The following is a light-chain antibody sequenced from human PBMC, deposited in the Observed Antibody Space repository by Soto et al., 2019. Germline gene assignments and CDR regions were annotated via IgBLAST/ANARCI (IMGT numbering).Light chain of an antibody. CDR1: QVISSY. V-gene: IGKV1-9*01. J-gene: IGKJ4*01. Sequence: DIQLTQSPSFLSASVGDRVTITCRASQVISSYLAWYQQKPGKAPKLLIYAASTLQSGVPSRFSGSGSGTEFTLTISSLPPEDFATYFRQKLNCYPLPFGGGTKVEVK. CDR2: AAS. CDR3: QKLNCYPLP.